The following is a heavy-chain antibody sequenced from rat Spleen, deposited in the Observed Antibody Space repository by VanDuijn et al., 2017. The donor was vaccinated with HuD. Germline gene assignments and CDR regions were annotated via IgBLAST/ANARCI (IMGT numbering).Heavy chain of an antibody. CDR2: ISPSGKST. V-gene: IGHV5-25*01. J-gene: IGHJ4*01. CDR1: GFTFSDYY. D-gene: IGHD1-11*01. CDR3: ATIEAEEGYYVMDA. Sequence: EVQLVESGGGLVQPGRSMKLSCAASGFTFSDYYMAWVRQAPKKGLEWVASISPSGKSTYYRDSVKGRFTISRDNAESTLYLQMDGLRSEDTATYYCATIEAEEGYYVMDAWGQGASVTVSS.